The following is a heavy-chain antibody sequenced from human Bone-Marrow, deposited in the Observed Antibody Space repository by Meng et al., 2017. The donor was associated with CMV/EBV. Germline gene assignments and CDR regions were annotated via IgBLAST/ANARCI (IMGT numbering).Heavy chain of an antibody. J-gene: IGHJ5*02. CDR1: GCG. D-gene: IGHD2-15*01. CDR2: IRYDGSNK. Sequence: GCGMHWFRQAPGKGLEWVAFIRYDGSNKYYADSVKGRFTISRDNSKNTLYLQMNSLRAEDTAVYYCAKDPPRYCSGGSCYFNWFDPWGQGTLVTVSS. CDR3: AKDPPRYCSGGSCYFNWFDP. V-gene: IGHV3-30*02.